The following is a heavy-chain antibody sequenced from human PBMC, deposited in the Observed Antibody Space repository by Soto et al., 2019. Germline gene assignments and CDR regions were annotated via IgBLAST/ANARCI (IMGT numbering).Heavy chain of an antibody. Sequence: SETLSLTCTVSGGSISSYYWSWIRQPPGKGLEWIGYIYYSGSTNYNPSLKSRVTISVDTSKNQFSLKLSSVTAADTAVYYCARRLGNDAFDIWGQGTMVTVSS. D-gene: IGHD3-16*01. J-gene: IGHJ3*02. CDR3: ARRLGNDAFDI. CDR1: GGSISSYY. CDR2: IYYSGST. V-gene: IGHV4-59*08.